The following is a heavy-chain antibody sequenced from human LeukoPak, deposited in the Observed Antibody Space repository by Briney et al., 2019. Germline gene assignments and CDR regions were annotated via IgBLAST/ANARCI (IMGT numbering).Heavy chain of an antibody. J-gene: IGHJ4*02. CDR2: ISYDGSNK. V-gene: IGHV3-30*09. CDR1: GFTFSSYD. D-gene: IGHD2-2*02. CDR3: ARANTPFADY. Sequence: GGSLRLSCAASGFTFSSYDMHWVRQAPGKGLEWVTVISYDGSNKYYADSVKGRFAISRDNSKNTVYLQMNSLRVEDTAVYYCARANTPFADYWGQGTLVTVSS.